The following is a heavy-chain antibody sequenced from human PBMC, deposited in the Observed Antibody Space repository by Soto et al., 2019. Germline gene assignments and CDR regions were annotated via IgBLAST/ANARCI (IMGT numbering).Heavy chain of an antibody. CDR3: ARSGYCSSTSCYRGYYYYGMDV. CDR2: INHSGNT. D-gene: IGHD2-2*01. J-gene: IGHJ6*02. Sequence: QVQLQQWGAGLLKPSETLSLTCAVYGGSFSGYYWSWIRQPPGKGLEWIGEINHSGNTNYNPSLKSRVTISVDTSKNQFSLKLSSVTAADTAVYYCARSGYCSSTSCYRGYYYYGMDVWGQGTTVTVSS. CDR1: GGSFSGYY. V-gene: IGHV4-34*01.